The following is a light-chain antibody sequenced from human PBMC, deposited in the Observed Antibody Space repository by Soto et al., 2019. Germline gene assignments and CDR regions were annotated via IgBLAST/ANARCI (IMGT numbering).Light chain of an antibody. CDR2: DVS. CDR1: SSDVGRHNA. J-gene: IGLJ1*01. CDR3: SSYRVSGSYV. V-gene: IGLV2-14*03. Sequence: QSVLTQPASVSGSPGQSITISCSGTSSDVGRHNAVSWYQQHPGKVPQLMIYDVSIRPSGISDRLSASKSGNMASLTISGLQAEDEADYYCSSYRVSGSYVFGTGTKLTVL.